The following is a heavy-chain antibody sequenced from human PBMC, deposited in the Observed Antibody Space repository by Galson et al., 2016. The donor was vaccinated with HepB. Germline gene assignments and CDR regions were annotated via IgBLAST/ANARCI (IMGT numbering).Heavy chain of an antibody. Sequence: TLSLTCAVSGVSITSGGFSWNWIGQPPGKGLEWIGYIYQGETAYYTPSLRSRVTMALHRTNNLFSLKLSSVTAADTAVYYCARGTYDFWSGFSPTEYYFDYWGQGALVAVSS. CDR2: IYQGETA. V-gene: IGHV4-30-2*01. CDR3: ARGTYDFWSGFSPTEYYFDY. J-gene: IGHJ4*02. D-gene: IGHD3-3*01. CDR1: GVSITSGGFS.